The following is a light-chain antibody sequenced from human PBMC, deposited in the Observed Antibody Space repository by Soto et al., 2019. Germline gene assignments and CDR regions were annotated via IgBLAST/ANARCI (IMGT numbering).Light chain of an antibody. CDR2: STS. CDR1: TGAVSSGYY. J-gene: IGLJ3*02. Sequence: QAVVTQEPSLTVSPGGTVTLTCASSTGAVSSGYYPNWYQQKPGQPPGALIYSTSNKHSWTPARFSGSLLGGKAALTLSGVQPEDEAECYCLLYYGGAWVFGGGPKLTVL. V-gene: IGLV7-43*01. CDR3: LLYYGGAWV.